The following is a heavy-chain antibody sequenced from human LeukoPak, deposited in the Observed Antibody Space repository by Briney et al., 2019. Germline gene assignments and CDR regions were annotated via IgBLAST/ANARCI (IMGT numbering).Heavy chain of an antibody. CDR2: INPNGGTT. V-gene: IGHV1-46*01. D-gene: IGHD4-17*01. CDR3: AREGGTREYNGDTWRHFFDF. J-gene: IGHJ4*02. Sequence: GASVKVSCKASGYSFSVYSIDWLRQAPGQGLEWVGTINPNGGTTSFAQKFQGRVTLTRDMSTNTVSMELRSLRPEDTAVYFCAREGGTREYNGDTWRHFFDFWGQGTLVTVSA. CDR1: GYSFSVYS.